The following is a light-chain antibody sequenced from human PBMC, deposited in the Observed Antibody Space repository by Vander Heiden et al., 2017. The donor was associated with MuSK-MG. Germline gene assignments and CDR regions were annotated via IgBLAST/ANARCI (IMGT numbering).Light chain of an antibody. J-gene: IGKJ3*01. CDR2: DAS. CDR3: QLRTNCHPVVT. V-gene: IGKV3-11*01. Sequence: PGERATLSCMASQSVSSYLAWYQQKPGQAPRLLIYDASNRATGIKARFSGSGDGTDFSLTISSREPEDFVVYYCQLRTNCHPVVTFGHGTKVDMK. CDR1: QSVSSY.